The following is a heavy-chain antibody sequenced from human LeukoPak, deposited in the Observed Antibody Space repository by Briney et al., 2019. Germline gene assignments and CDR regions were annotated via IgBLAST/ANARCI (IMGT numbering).Heavy chain of an antibody. D-gene: IGHD1-1*01. V-gene: IGHV3-13*01. CDR2: IGTASDT. CDR3: ARGPPRGKYYYMDV. J-gene: IGHJ6*03. Sequence: PGGSLRLSCAASGFTFSSFDMHWVRHPTGQGLEWVSTIGTASDTYYPGSVKGRFTLSTDNAKNSLYLQMNSLTAGDTAVYYCARGPPRGKYYYMDVWGKGTTVTVSS. CDR1: GFTFSSFD.